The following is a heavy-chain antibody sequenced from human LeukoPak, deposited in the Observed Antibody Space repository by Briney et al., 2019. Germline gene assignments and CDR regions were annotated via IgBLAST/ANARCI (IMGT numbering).Heavy chain of an antibody. CDR1: GFTFDDYT. V-gene: IGHV3-43*01. Sequence: GGSLRLSCAASGFTFDDYTMHWVRQAPGKGLEWVSLISWDGGSTYYADSVKGRFTISRDNSKNSLYLQMNSLRTEDTALYYCAKELPYHYYMDVWGKGTTVTVSS. J-gene: IGHJ6*03. D-gene: IGHD2-21*01. CDR3: AKELPYHYYMDV. CDR2: ISWDGGST.